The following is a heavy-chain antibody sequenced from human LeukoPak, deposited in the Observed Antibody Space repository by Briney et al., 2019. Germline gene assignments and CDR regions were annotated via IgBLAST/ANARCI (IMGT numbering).Heavy chain of an antibody. CDR1: GFTFSSYW. Sequence: PGGSLRLSCAASGFTFSSYWMHWVRQAPGKGLVRVSRVNSDGSSTTYADSVKGRFTISGDNAKNTLYLQMNSLRAEDTVVYYCARGSTQYSSGWYGLDYWGQGTLVTVSS. D-gene: IGHD6-19*01. CDR2: VNSDGSST. J-gene: IGHJ4*02. V-gene: IGHV3-74*01. CDR3: ARGSTQYSSGWYGLDY.